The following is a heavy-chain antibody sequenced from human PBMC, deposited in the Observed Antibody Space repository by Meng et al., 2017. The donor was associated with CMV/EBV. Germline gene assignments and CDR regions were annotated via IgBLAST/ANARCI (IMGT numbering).Heavy chain of an antibody. J-gene: IGHJ4*02. CDR1: GGFLSGFF. V-gene: IGHV4-4*07. Sequence: QGPLQESGPGLVEPSEPLSSPCMVSGGFLSGFFWTWIRQPAGKGLEWIGRIYSTGGTNYNPSFESRVTISLDGSNNQFSLKLNSVTAADTAIYYCARERGDDSGYNFDSWGQGTLVTVSS. CDR2: IYSTGGT. CDR3: ARERGDDSGYNFDS. D-gene: IGHD3-22*01.